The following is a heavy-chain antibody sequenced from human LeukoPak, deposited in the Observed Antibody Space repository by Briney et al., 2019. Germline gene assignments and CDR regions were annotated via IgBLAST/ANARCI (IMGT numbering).Heavy chain of an antibody. D-gene: IGHD2-15*01. CDR2: ISGSGGST. CDR1: GYTFSSYG. V-gene: IGHV3-23*01. J-gene: IGHJ4*02. Sequence: GGSLRVSCAVSGYTFSSYGMSWVRQAPGKGLEWVSAISGSGGSTYYADSVKGRFTISRDNSKNTLYLQMNSLRAEDTAVYYCAKDRAYCSGGSCYEDYWGQGTLVTVSS. CDR3: AKDRAYCSGGSCYEDY.